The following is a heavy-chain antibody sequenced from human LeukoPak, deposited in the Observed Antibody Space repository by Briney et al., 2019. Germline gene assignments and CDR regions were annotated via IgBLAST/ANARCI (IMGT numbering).Heavy chain of an antibody. CDR3: AKGGRGNGEVY. V-gene: IGHV3-7*01. Sequence: GGSLRLSCAVSGFTFSSYWMNWVRQAPGKGLEWVANIKQDGSGKNYVDSVKGRFTISRDNAKGSLFLQMNDLRAEDTAVYYCAKGGRGNGEVYWGQGTLVTVSS. CDR2: IKQDGSGK. J-gene: IGHJ4*02. D-gene: IGHD2-8*01. CDR1: GFTFSSYW.